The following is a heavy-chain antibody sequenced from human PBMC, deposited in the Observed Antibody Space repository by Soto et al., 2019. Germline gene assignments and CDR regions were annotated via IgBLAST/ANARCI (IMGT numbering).Heavy chain of an antibody. CDR3: ARELALLWFGESVGAFDI. Sequence: LRLSCAASGFTFSSYAMHWVRQAPGKGLEYVSAISSNGGSTYYANSVKGRFTISRDNSKNTLYLQMGSLRAEDMAVYYCARELALLWFGESVGAFDIWGQGTMVT. CDR2: ISSNGGST. J-gene: IGHJ3*02. V-gene: IGHV3-64*01. CDR1: GFTFSSYA. D-gene: IGHD3-10*01.